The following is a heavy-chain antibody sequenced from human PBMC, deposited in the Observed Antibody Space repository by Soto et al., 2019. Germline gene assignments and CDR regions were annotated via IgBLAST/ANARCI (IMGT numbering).Heavy chain of an antibody. CDR1: VFTFSDYY. CDR3: ARETYYYDSSGYYYEWFDP. D-gene: IGHD3-22*01. Sequence: GGPLRLSGAASVFTFSDYYMSWIRQAPGKGLEWVSYISSSGSTIYYADSVKGRFTISRDNAKNSLYLQMNSLRAEDTAVYYCARETYYYDSSGYYYEWFDPWGQGTLVTVSS. V-gene: IGHV3-11*01. CDR2: ISSSGSTI. J-gene: IGHJ5*02.